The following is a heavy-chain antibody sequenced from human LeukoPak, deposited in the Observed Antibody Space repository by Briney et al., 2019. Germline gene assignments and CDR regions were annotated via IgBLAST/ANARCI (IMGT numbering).Heavy chain of an antibody. Sequence: PSETLSLTCTVSGGSISSGDYYWSWIRQHPGKGLEWIGYIYHSGSTYYNPSLKSRVTISVDRSKNQFSLKLSSVTAADTAVYYCARVHGEYHFDYWGQGTLVTVSS. CDR2: IYHSGST. J-gene: IGHJ4*02. CDR3: ARVHGEYHFDY. CDR1: GGSISSGDYY. V-gene: IGHV4-30-2*01. D-gene: IGHD3-10*01.